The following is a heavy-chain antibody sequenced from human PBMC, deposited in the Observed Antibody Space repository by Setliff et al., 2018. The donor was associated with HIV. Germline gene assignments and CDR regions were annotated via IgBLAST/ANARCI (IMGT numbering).Heavy chain of an antibody. CDR2: IYHSGST. CDR3: ASHRGFWSGLDY. CDR1: GGSISSSNW. V-gene: IGHV4-4*02. D-gene: IGHD3-3*01. Sequence: SETLSLTCAVSGGSISSSNWWSWVRQPPGKGLEWIGEIYHSGSTNYNPSLKSRVTISVDKSKNQFSLKLGSVTAADTAVYYCASHRGFWSGLDYWGQGTLGTSPQ. J-gene: IGHJ4*02.